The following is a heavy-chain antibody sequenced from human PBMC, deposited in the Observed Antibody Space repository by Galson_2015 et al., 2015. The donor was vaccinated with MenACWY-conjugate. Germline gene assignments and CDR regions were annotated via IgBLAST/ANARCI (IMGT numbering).Heavy chain of an antibody. CDR2: ISRSGTTI. J-gene: IGHJ4*02. Sequence: LRLSCAASGFTFSSYDLNWVRQAPGRGLEWVSYISRSGTTIYYADSVKGRFTISRDNAKNSLYLQMNSLRAEDTAVYYCATTEAAAGHFFDYWGQGTLVTVSS. CDR3: ATTEAAAGHFFDY. CDR1: GFTFSSYD. D-gene: IGHD6-13*01. V-gene: IGHV3-48*03.